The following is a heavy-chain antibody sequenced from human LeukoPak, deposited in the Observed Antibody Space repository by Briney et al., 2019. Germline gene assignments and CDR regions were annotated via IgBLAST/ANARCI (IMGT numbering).Heavy chain of an antibody. CDR1: GFTFSSYW. Sequence: GGSLRLSCAASGFTFSSYWMSWVRQAPGKGLEWVANIKQDGSEKYYVDSVKGRFTISRDNAKNSLYLQMNSLRAEDTAVYSCARVGRSSSWHPRYWGQGTLVTVSS. V-gene: IGHV3-7*01. J-gene: IGHJ4*02. D-gene: IGHD6-13*01. CDR2: IKQDGSEK. CDR3: ARVGRSSSWHPRY.